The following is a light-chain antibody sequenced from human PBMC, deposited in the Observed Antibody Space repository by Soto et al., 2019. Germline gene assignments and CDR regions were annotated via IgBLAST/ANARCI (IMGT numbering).Light chain of an antibody. V-gene: IGLV2-14*01. J-gene: IGLJ1*01. CDR2: EVN. CDR1: SSDIGTYNY. Sequence: QSVLTQPASVSGSPGQSITVSCTGTSSDIGTYNYVSWYRQHPGKAPQLMIYEVNNRPSGISDRFSGSKSGNTASLTISGLQAEDEADYYCISYTSTSTLVFGTGTKLTVL. CDR3: ISYTSTSTLV.